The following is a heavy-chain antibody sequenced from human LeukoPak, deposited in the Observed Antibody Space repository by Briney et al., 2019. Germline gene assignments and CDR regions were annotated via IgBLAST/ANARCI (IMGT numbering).Heavy chain of an antibody. CDR3: ARVEDDYFDY. CDR2: IYYSGST. J-gene: IGHJ4*02. V-gene: IGHV4-30-4*01. D-gene: IGHD5-24*01. CDR1: GGSISSGDYY. Sequence: SETLSLTCTVSGGSISSGDYYWSWIRQPPGKGLEWIGYIYYSGSTYYNPSLKSRVTISVDTSKNQFSLELSSVTAADTAVYYCARVEDDYFDYWGQGTLVTVSS.